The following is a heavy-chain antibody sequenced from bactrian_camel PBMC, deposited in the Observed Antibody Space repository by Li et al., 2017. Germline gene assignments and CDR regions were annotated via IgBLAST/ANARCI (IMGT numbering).Heavy chain of an antibody. CDR1: GFTFKTTW. J-gene: IGHJ4*01. CDR3: AAGSVVGGIY. V-gene: IGHV3S1*01. Sequence: VQLVESGGGLVQPGGSLKLSCAASGFTFKTTWLYWVRQAQGKGLEWVSGITGGGITYYADSVKGRFTISRDNAKSTLYLLMNSLKTEDTAVYYCAAGSVVGGIYWGQGTQVTVS. CDR2: ITGGGIT. D-gene: IGHD6*01.